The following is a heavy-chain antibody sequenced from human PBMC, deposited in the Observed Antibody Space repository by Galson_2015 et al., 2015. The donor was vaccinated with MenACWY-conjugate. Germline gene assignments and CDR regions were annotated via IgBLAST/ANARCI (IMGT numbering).Heavy chain of an antibody. CDR1: GFSLSSCG. J-gene: IGHJ4*02. CDR2: IWSNGIDN. D-gene: IGHD2-15*01. Sequence: SLRLSCAASGFSLSSCGMHWVRQAPGKGLEWLAVIWSNGIDNYYADSVRGRFTISRDDSKHSLLLQMNSLRVDDTAVYYCAREYCSGGTCCFDFWGQGSLVTVSS. CDR3: AREYCSGGTCCFDF. V-gene: IGHV3-33*01.